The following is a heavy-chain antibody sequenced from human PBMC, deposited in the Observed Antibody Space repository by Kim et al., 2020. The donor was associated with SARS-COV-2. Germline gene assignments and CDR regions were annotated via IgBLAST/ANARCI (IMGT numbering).Heavy chain of an antibody. D-gene: IGHD3-3*01. V-gene: IGHV4-30-4*01. CDR2: IYYSGST. CDR3: ARARATSITIFGVVIVHNFDY. J-gene: IGHJ4*02. CDR1: GGSISSGDYY. Sequence: SETLSLTCTVSGGSISSGDYYWSWIRQPPGKGLEWIGYIYYSGSTYYNPSLKSRVTISVDTSKNQFSLKLSSVTAADTAVYYCARARATSITIFGVVIVHNFDYWGQGTLVTVPS.